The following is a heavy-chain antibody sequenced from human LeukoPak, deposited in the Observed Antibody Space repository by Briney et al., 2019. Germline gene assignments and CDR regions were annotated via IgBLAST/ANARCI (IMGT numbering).Heavy chain of an antibody. J-gene: IGHJ6*04. V-gene: IGHV4-34*01. CDR2: INHSGST. Sequence: SETLSLTCAVYGGSFSGYYWSWIRQPPGKGLEWIGEINHSGSTNYNPSLKSRVTISVDTSNNQFSLKLSSVTAADTAVYYCARVYYYGMDVWGKGTTVTVS. CDR1: GGSFSGYY. CDR3: ARVYYYGMDV.